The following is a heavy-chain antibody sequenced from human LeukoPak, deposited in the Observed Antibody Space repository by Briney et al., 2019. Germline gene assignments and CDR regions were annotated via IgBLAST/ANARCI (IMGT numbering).Heavy chain of an antibody. CDR2: ISWDGGSR. J-gene: IGHJ4*02. CDR1: GFTFDDFT. D-gene: IGHD2-15*01. Sequence: GGSLRLSCAASGFTFDDFTMHWVRQAPGKGLEWVSLISWDGGSRYYADSVKGRFTISRDNSKNSLYLQMNSLRTEDTALYYCAQDGIDHVYFDSWGQGTLVTVSS. CDR3: AQDGIDHVYFDS. V-gene: IGHV3-43*01.